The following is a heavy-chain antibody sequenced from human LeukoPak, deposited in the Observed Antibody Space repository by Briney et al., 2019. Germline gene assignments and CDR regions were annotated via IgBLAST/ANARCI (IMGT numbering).Heavy chain of an antibody. V-gene: IGHV1-2*02. J-gene: IGHJ4*02. D-gene: IGHD3-22*01. CDR2: INPNSGGT. CDR1: GYTFTGYY. Sequence: GASVKVSCKASGYTFTGYYLHWVRQAPGQGLEWMGWINPNSGGTNYAQKFQGRVTMTRDTSTSTAYMELSRLRSDDTAVYYCARYYYDSSGYLYWGQGTLVTVSS. CDR3: ARYYYDSSGYLY.